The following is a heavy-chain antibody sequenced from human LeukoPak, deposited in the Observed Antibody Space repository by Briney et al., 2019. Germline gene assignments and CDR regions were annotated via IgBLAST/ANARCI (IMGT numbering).Heavy chain of an antibody. CDR1: GGTFTSYA. CDR3: AGGLNDAFDS. Sequence: ASVKVSCKASGGTFTSYAIRWVRQAPGQGLEWMGRIIPIFGIANYAQKFQGRVTITADQSTSTAYMELSSLRSEDTAVYYCAGGLNDAFDSWGQGTMVTVS. CDR2: IIPIFGIA. V-gene: IGHV1-69*04. J-gene: IGHJ3*02.